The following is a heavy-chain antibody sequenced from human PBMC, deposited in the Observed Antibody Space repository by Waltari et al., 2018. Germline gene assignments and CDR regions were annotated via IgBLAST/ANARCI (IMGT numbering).Heavy chain of an antibody. CDR1: GDTFSNYY. CDR2: GMPTFATP. Sequence: QVQMVQSGPEVKQPGSSMNVSCKTSGDTFSNYYFNWVRQAPGRGLEWLGGGMPTFATPNYEQTVRDRVTIIADESTNTVYLQLRSLTVGDTAVYYCARGRETYSWSAWEFWGPGTRISVSS. J-gene: IGHJ3*01. CDR3: ARGRETYSWSAWEF. V-gene: IGHV1-69*12. D-gene: IGHD3-3*01.